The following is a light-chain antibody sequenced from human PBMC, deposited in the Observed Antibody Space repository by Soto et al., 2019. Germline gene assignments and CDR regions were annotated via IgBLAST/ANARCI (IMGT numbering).Light chain of an antibody. CDR3: SSYSSSTVPVV. CDR1: SSDVGGYNY. Sequence: QSALTQPASVSGSPGQSITISCTGTSSDVGGYNYVSWYQQNPGEAPKLMIYAGTDRPSWISNRFSGSKSGNTASLTISGLQADDEADYYRSSYSSSTVPVVFGGGTQLTAL. CDR2: AGT. J-gene: IGLJ2*01. V-gene: IGLV2-14*03.